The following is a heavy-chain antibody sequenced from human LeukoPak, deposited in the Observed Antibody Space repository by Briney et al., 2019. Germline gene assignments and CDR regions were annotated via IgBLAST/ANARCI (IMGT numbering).Heavy chain of an antibody. V-gene: IGHV1-69*13. D-gene: IGHD4-23*01. Sequence: SVTVSCKASVGTFSSYAISWVRQAPGQGLAWMGGIIPIFGTANYAQKFQGRVTITADESTSTAYMELSSLRSEDTAAYYCARVSLRWPPADDYYYMDVWGKGTTVTVSS. CDR2: IIPIFGTA. CDR1: VGTFSSYA. CDR3: ARVSLRWPPADDYYYMDV. J-gene: IGHJ6*03.